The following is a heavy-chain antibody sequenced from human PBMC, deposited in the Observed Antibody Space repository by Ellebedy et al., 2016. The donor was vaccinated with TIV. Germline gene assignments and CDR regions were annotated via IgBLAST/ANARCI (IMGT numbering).Heavy chain of an antibody. V-gene: IGHV4-39*07. J-gene: IGHJ4*02. CDR1: GDSIGSRSYY. Sequence: MPSETLSLTCTVSGDSIGSRSYYWGWIRQPPGKGLEWIGSIYSSGSTYYNPSLKSRVTISVDTSKNQFSLKLSSVTAADAAVYYCARDEYNISWFKYWGQGTLVTASS. D-gene: IGHD6-13*01. CDR3: ARDEYNISWFKY. CDR2: IYSSGST.